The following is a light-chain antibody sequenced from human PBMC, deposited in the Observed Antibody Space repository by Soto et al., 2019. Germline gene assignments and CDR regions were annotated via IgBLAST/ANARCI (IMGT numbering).Light chain of an antibody. Sequence: EIVLTQSPGTLSLSPGERATLSCRASRSVSTFLAWYQQRPGQAPRLLIYGASSRATGIPDRFSGSGSVTDFTLTVSRLEPEDFAVYYCQQYGNSPLTFGQGTKLEIK. CDR3: QQYGNSPLT. CDR1: RSVSTF. V-gene: IGKV3-20*01. J-gene: IGKJ2*01. CDR2: GAS.